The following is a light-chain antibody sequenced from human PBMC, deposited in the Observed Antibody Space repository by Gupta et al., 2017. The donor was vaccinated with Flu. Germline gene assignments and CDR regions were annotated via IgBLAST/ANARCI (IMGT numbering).Light chain of an antibody. Sequence: EIVMTQSPDTLSVSPGERATLSCRASQSISSNLAWYQHKPGLAPRLLIYGASTRATGIADRFSGSGSGTEFTLTISSLESEDFAVYYCQQYDDWPRITFGQGTRLEIK. CDR3: QQYDDWPRIT. CDR1: QSISSN. CDR2: GAS. V-gene: IGKV3-15*01. J-gene: IGKJ5*01.